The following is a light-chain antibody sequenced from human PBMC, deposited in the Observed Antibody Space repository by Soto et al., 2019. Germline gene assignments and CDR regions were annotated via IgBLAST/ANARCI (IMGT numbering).Light chain of an antibody. Sequence: QSALTQPASVSGSPGQSITISCTGTSSDVGSYNLVSWYQQHPGKAPKLMIYEVSKRPSGVSNRFSGSKSGNTASLTISGLQAEDEADYYCCSYAVSLFGTGNEVTVL. CDR2: EVS. V-gene: IGLV2-23*02. CDR3: CSYAVSL. CDR1: SSDVGSYNL. J-gene: IGLJ1*01.